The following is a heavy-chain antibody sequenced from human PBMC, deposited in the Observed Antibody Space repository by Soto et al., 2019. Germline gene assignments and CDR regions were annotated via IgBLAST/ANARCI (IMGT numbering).Heavy chain of an antibody. J-gene: IGHJ4*02. V-gene: IGHV1-69*12. CDR1: GGTFSSYA. Sequence: QVQLVQSGAEVKKPGSSVKVSCKASGGTFSSYAISWVRQAPGQGLEWMGGIIPIFGTANYAQKFQGRVTIAAEESASTAYMELSSLRCEDTAGYYCARGGIHYESSGSLGQWGQGALVTVSS. CDR2: IIPIFGTA. D-gene: IGHD3-22*01. CDR3: ARGGIHYESSGSLGQ.